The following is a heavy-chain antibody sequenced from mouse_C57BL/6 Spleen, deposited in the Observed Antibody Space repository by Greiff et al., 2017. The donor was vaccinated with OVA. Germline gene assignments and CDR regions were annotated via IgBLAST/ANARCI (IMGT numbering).Heavy chain of an antibody. CDR3: TRDRGLLLFDY. Sequence: EVKVVESGEGLVKPGGSLKLSCAASGFTFSSYAMSWVRQTPEKRLEWVAYISSGGDYIYYADTVKGRFTISRDNARNTLYLQMSSLKSEDTAMYYCTRDRGLLLFDYWGQGTTLTVSS. CDR1: GFTFSSYA. V-gene: IGHV5-9-1*02. D-gene: IGHD2-3*01. CDR2: ISSGGDYI. J-gene: IGHJ2*01.